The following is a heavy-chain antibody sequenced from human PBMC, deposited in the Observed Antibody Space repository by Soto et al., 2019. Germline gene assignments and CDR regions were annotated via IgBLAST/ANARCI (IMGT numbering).Heavy chain of an antibody. CDR1: GDSINSTDW. CDR2: IYHGGNI. V-gene: IGHV4-4*02. J-gene: IGHJ4*02. D-gene: IGHD3-16*02. Sequence: PSETLSLTCAVSGDSINSTDWWNWVRQSPGKGLEWIGEIYHGGNIYYNPSLKSRVTISMDKSKNQFSLNLFYVTAADTAVYYCARDNPYSAYWAFDYWGQGALVTVSS. CDR3: ARDNPYSAYWAFDY.